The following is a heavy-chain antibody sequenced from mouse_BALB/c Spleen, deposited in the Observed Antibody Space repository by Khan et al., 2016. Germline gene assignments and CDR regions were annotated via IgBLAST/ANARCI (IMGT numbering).Heavy chain of an antibody. CDR1: GYSITSDYA. Sequence: EVQLQESGPGLVKPSQSLSLTCTVTGYSITSDYAWNWIRQFPGNQLEWMGYISYSGSTSYNPSLKSRISITRDTSKNQFFMQLNSWTTEDTATDYCARNYRYDEAWFAYWGQGTLVTVSA. V-gene: IGHV3-2*02. CDR3: ARNYRYDEAWFAY. CDR2: ISYSGST. D-gene: IGHD2-14*01. J-gene: IGHJ3*01.